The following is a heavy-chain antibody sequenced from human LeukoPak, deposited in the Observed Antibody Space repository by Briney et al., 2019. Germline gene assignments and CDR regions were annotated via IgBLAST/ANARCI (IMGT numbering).Heavy chain of an antibody. V-gene: IGHV4-39*01. CDR2: IYYSGNT. CDR1: GGSISGSSYF. J-gene: IGHJ4*02. Sequence: SETLSLTCAVSGGSISGSSYFWGWIRQPPGKGLEWIGRIYYSGNTYYNPSLKSRDTISVDTSKNQFSLKLSSVTAADTAVYYCARLKEGIDYWGQGTLVTVSS. D-gene: IGHD3-10*01. CDR3: ARLKEGIDY.